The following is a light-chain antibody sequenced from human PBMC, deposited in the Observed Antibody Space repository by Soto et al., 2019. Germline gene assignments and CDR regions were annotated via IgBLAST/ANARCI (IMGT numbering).Light chain of an antibody. CDR2: EVS. CDR1: SSDVGGYNY. Sequence: QSVLTQPPSASGSPGQSVTISCTGTSSDVGGYNYVSWYQQHPGKAPKLMIYEVSKRPSGVPDRFSGSKSGNTASLTVSGLQAEDYSDYSCTSYADSNNLYVSGTGTNVTVL. V-gene: IGLV2-8*01. J-gene: IGLJ1*01. CDR3: TSYADSNNLYV.